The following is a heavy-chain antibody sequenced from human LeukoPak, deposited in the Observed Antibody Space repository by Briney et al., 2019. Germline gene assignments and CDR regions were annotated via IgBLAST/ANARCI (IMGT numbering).Heavy chain of an antibody. V-gene: IGHV1-69*06. CDR2: IIPIFGTA. D-gene: IGHD3-10*01. Sequence: SAKVSCKASGYTFTGYYMHWVRQAPGQGLEWMGGIIPIFGTANYAQKFQGRVTITADKSTSTAYMELSSLRSEDTAVYYCARDPYGSGSYPFDPWGQGTLVTVSS. CDR3: ARDPYGSGSYPFDP. J-gene: IGHJ5*02. CDR1: GYTFTGYY.